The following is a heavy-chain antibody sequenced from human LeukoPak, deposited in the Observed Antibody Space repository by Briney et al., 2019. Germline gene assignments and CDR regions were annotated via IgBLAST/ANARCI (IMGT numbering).Heavy chain of an antibody. J-gene: IGHJ2*01. D-gene: IGHD4-17*01. CDR3: ARNKINTVTTGWYFDL. CDR2: VSTYI. V-gene: IGHV3-21*01. CDR1: GFTFSSYA. Sequence: GGSLRLSCAASGFTFSSYAMSWVRQAPGKGLEWVSFVSTYIYHADSVKGRFTISRDDAKNSLYLQMNSLTAEDTAEYYSARNKINTVTTGWYFDLWGRGTLVTVSS.